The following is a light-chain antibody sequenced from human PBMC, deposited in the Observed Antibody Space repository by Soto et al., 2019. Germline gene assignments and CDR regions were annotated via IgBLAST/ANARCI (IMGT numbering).Light chain of an antibody. CDR3: QQYNYWPLYT. Sequence: EIVMTQSPTTLSVSPGEGATLSCRASQSLSSNLAWYQQKPGQSPRLLIYGASTRASGIPARFCGSGSGTEFTLTISSLESEDFAVYYCQQYNYWPLYTFGQGTKLEIK. V-gene: IGKV3-15*01. J-gene: IGKJ2*01. CDR2: GAS. CDR1: QSLSSN.